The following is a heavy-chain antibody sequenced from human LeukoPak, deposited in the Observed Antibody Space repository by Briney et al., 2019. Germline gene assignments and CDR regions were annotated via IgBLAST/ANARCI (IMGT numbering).Heavy chain of an antibody. D-gene: IGHD4-17*01. CDR2: ISSSSSYI. J-gene: IGHJ5*02. CDR3: ARVRDYGDYINWFDP. Sequence: GGSLRLSCAASGFTFSSYSMNWVRQAPGKGLEWVSSISSSSSYIYYADSVKGRFTISRDNAKNSLYLQMNSLRAEDTAVYYCARVRDYGDYINWFDPWGQGTLVTVSS. CDR1: GFTFSSYS. V-gene: IGHV3-21*01.